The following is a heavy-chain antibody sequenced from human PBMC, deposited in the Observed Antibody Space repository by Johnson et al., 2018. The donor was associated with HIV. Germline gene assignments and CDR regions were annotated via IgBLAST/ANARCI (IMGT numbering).Heavy chain of an antibody. CDR3: AREYYGSGSMEAVDI. CDR2: IYSGGST. V-gene: IGHV3-53*01. J-gene: IGHJ3*02. D-gene: IGHD3-10*01. CDR1: GFTVSSNY. Sequence: VQLVESGGGLIQPGGSLRLSCAASGFTVSSNYMSWVRQAPGKGLEWVSVIYSGGSTYYADSVKGRFTISRDNSKNTLYLQMNSLRAEDTAVYYCAREYYGSGSMEAVDIWGQGTMVTVSS.